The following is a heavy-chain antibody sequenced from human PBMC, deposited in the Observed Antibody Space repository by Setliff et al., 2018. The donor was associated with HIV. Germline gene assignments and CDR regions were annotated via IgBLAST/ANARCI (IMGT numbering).Heavy chain of an antibody. D-gene: IGHD6-19*01. CDR1: GFTFSNYA. V-gene: IGHV3-30-3*01. CDR3: AKDTYTNGWHTSNFYHYGLEV. CDR2: ISFDGGNK. Sequence: GGSLRLSCAASGFTFSNYAIHWVRQAPGKGLEWVATISFDGGNKYYADSVRGRFTISRDNSRDTLFLQMNSLRAEDTAFYYCAKDTYTNGWHTSNFYHYGLEVWGQGTTVTVSS. J-gene: IGHJ6*02.